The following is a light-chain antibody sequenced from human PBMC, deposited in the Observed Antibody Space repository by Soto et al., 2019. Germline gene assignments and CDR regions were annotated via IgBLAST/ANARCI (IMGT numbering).Light chain of an antibody. V-gene: IGLV1-40*01. J-gene: IGLJ2*01. CDR1: RSNIGAGFD. CDR2: GNN. Sequence: QSVLTQPPSVSGAPGQRVTISCTGSRSNIGAGFDVHWYQRLPGTAPKLLIYGNNNRPSGVPDRFSGSKSGASGSLTITGLQPDDEADYYCQSNDNTLGGVVFGGGTKVNVL. CDR3: QSNDNTLGGVV.